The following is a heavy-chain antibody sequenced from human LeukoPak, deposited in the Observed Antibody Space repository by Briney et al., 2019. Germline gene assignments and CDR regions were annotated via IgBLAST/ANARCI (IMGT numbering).Heavy chain of an antibody. CDR2: INPNSGDA. CDR1: GYTLTGYY. Sequence: SSVKVSCNASGYTLTGYYMHWVGQAPGHGLGWLGCINPNSGDAKYAQKFPGRVAITTDTSINTAHRDLRRPVCDDTASYLFARGGYVIVRDWFDTWGQGTLVTVSS. D-gene: IGHD3-16*01. J-gene: IGHJ5*02. V-gene: IGHV1-2*02. CDR3: ARGGYVIVRDWFDT.